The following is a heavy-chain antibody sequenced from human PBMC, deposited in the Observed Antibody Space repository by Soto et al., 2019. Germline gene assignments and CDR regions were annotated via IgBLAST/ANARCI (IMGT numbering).Heavy chain of an antibody. Sequence: SETLSLTCTVSGGSISSGGYYWSWIRQHPGKGLEWIGYIYYSGSTYYNPSLKSRVTISVDTSKNQFPLKLSSVTAADTAVYYCARGTDTVDTAISYYFDYWGQGTLVTVSS. J-gene: IGHJ4*02. V-gene: IGHV4-31*03. CDR3: ARGTDTVDTAISYYFDY. CDR1: GGSISSGGYY. CDR2: IYYSGST. D-gene: IGHD5-18*01.